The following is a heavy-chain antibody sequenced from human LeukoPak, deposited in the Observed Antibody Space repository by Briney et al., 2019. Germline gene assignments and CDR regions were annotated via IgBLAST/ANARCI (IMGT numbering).Heavy chain of an antibody. CDR1: GFTFSSYA. J-gene: IGHJ4*02. CDR3: AKAPTRRYDSDQGDY. Sequence: GGSLRLSCAASGFTFSSYAMTWVRQAPGQGLEWVSGITSGGGTYYADSVKGRFTISRDNSKNTLYLQMNSLRAEDTAIYYCAKAPTRRYDSDQGDYWGRGTLVTVSS. V-gene: IGHV3-23*01. CDR2: ITSGGGT. D-gene: IGHD3-22*01.